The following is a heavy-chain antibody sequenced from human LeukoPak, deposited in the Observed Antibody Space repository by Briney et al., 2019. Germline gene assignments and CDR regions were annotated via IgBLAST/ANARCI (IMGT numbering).Heavy chain of an antibody. CDR3: AKGGYYYGSGSFLDY. CDR2: IGGSGGST. D-gene: IGHD3-10*01. V-gene: IGHV3-23*01. CDR1: GFTFSSYA. J-gene: IGHJ4*02. Sequence: GGSLRLSCAASGFTFSSYAMSWVRQAPGKGLEWVSVIGGSGGSTYYAESVKGRFTISRDNSKNTLYLQMNSLRAEDTAVYYCAKGGYYYGSGSFLDYWGQGTLVTVSS.